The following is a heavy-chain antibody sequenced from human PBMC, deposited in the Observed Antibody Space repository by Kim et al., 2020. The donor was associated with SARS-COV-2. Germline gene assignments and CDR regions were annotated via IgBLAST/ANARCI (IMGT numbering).Heavy chain of an antibody. V-gene: IGHV4-34*01. J-gene: IGHJ4*02. CDR3: ATDSYGYGQFDY. Sequence: NYHPSLKSRVTISVDTSTNQFSLKLSSVTAADTAVYYCATDSYGYGQFDYWGQGTLVTVSS. D-gene: IGHD5-18*01.